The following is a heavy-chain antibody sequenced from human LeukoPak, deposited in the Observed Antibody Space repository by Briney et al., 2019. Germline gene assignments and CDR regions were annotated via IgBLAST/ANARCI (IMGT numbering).Heavy chain of an antibody. CDR3: SRDAYGDFAVDNWFDP. CDR2: IRSKTYGGAA. D-gene: IGHD4-17*01. CDR1: GFSFSDHA. V-gene: IGHV3-49*03. Sequence: GGSLRLSCATSGFSFSDHAMTWFRQAPGKGLEWVSFIRSKTYGGAAEYAASVKGRFTVSRDESKSIAYLQMNSLKTEDTAVYYCSRDAYGDFAVDNWFDPWGQGTLVTVSS. J-gene: IGHJ5*02.